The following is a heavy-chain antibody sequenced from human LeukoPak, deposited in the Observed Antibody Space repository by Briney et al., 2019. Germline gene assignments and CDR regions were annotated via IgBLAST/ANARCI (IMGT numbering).Heavy chain of an antibody. CDR1: GLTVSSNF. CDR3: ASWPGGWYGEDS. Sequence: GGSLRLSCAATGLTVSSNFMSWVRQAPGKGLEWVSVIYGGGSTYYADSVKGRFTISRDTPKNTLYLQLNSLRVEDTAVYYCASWPGGWYGEDSWGQGTLVTVSS. D-gene: IGHD6-19*01. V-gene: IGHV3-53*01. J-gene: IGHJ4*02. CDR2: IYGGGST.